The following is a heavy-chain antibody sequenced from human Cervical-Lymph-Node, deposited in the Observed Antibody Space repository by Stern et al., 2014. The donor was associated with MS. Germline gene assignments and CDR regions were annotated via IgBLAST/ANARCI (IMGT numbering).Heavy chain of an antibody. D-gene: IGHD1-26*01. Sequence: QVQLVESGPEVKKPGASVKLSCKASGYTFTNDYMHWVRQAPGQGLEWMGLINPTSGDTRYTEKFQGRVTLTRDTSTNTAYMELNNLISEDTAVYYCARVTGVGGYYNSWGQGTLVTVSS. V-gene: IGHV1-46*01. CDR1: GYTFTNDY. J-gene: IGHJ4*02. CDR2: INPTSGDT. CDR3: ARVTGVGGYYNS.